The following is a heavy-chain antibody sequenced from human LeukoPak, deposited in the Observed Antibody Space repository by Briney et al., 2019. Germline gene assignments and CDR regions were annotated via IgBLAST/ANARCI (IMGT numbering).Heavy chain of an antibody. J-gene: IGHJ3*02. Sequence: SETLSLTCTVSGGSISSYYWSWIRQPPGKGLEWIGYIYYSGSTTYNPSLKSRVTISVDTSKNQFSLKLSSVTAADTAVYYCARRVYYSYAFDIWGQGTMVTVSS. CDR3: ARRVYYSYAFDI. D-gene: IGHD2-21*01. CDR1: GGSISSYY. V-gene: IGHV4-59*08. CDR2: IYYSGST.